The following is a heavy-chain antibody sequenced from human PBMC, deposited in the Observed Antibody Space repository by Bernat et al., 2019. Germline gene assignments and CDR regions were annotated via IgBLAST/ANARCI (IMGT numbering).Heavy chain of an antibody. J-gene: IGHJ6*03. CDR3: ARDHEDYDFWSGVYYYYYMDV. CDR1: GFTFDDYG. V-gene: IGHV3-20*04. CDR2: INSDGSST. D-gene: IGHD3-3*01. Sequence: EVQLVESGGGVVRPGGSLRLSCAASGFTFDDYGMSWVRQAPGKGLEWVSGINSDGSSTSYADSVKGRFTISRDNAKNTLYLQMNSLRAEDTAVYYCARDHEDYDFWSGVYYYYYMDVWGKGTTVTVSS.